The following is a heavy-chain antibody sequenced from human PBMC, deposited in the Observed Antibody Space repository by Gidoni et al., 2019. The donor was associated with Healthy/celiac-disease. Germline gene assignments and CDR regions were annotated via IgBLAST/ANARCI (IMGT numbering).Heavy chain of an antibody. J-gene: IGHJ4*02. CDR1: GGTFSSYA. V-gene: IGHV1-69*01. D-gene: IGHD3-22*01. CDR2: IIPIFGTA. Sequence: QVQLVQSGAEVKKPGSSVKVSCKASGGTFSSYAISWVRQAPGQGLEWMGGIIPIFGTANYAQKFQGRVTITADESTSTAYMELSSLRSEDTAVYYCARGALKAYYYDSSGYRVFDYWGQGTLVTVSS. CDR3: ARGALKAYYYDSSGYRVFDY.